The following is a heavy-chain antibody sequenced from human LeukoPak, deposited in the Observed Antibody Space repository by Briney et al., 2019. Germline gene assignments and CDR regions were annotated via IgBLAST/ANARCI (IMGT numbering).Heavy chain of an antibody. V-gene: IGHV1-2*06. CDR1: GYTFTGYY. J-gene: IGHJ4*02. Sequence: ASVKVSCKASGYTFTGYYMHWVRQAPGQGLEWMGRINPNSGGTNYAQKFQGRVTMTRDTSISTAYMELSRLRSDDTAVYYCATDFPPKSDVFDYWGQGTLVTVSS. CDR2: INPNSGGT. D-gene: IGHD3-16*01. CDR3: ATDFPPKSDVFDY.